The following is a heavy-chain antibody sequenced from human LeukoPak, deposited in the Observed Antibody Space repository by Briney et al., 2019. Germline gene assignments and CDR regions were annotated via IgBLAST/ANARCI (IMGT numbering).Heavy chain of an antibody. J-gene: IGHJ4*02. V-gene: IGHV1-8*01. CDR1: GYTFSSHQ. CDR3: ARGPVPAPRRGICFDY. D-gene: IGHD2-2*01. Sequence: ASVKVSCKASGYTFSSHQIYWLRQAPGQGLEWLGWIILNSGETFYAETFQGRLSITSDTSKSSTYMDLASLAPDDTAVYYCARGPVPAPRRGICFDYWGQGSLITVSS. CDR2: IILNSGET.